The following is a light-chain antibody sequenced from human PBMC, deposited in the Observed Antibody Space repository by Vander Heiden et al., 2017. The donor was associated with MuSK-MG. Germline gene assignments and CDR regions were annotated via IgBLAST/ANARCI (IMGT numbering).Light chain of an antibody. J-gene: IGKJ4*01. CDR2: GAS. Sequence: DIQMTQSPSSLSASVGDRVTITCRASESITTYLNWYQQRPGKAPRLLIYGASSLQSGVPSTFSGSGSGTSFTLTINSLQPEDFATYYCQQSHSAPLTFGGGTKVEI. CDR1: ESITTY. V-gene: IGKV1-39*01. CDR3: QQSHSAPLT.